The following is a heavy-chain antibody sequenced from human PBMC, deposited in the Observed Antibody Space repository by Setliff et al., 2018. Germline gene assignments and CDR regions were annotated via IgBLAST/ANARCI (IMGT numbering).Heavy chain of an antibody. D-gene: IGHD3-3*01. CDR1: GYTFSSYD. J-gene: IGHJ4*02. CDR3: ARAQSWSGGPYYFDN. Sequence: ASVKVSCKASGYTFSSYDINWVRQATGQGLEWMGWMNPNSGNTGYAQKFQGRVTMTRNTSISTAYMDLSSLRFEDTAVYYCARAQSWSGGPYYFDNWGQGTLVTV. CDR2: MNPNSGNT. V-gene: IGHV1-8*02.